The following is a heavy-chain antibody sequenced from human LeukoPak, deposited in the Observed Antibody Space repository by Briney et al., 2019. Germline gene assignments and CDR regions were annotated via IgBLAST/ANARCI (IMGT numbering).Heavy chain of an antibody. Sequence: SETLSLTCTVSGGSISSNSYYWGWIRQPPGKGLEWIGSIYYSGSTYYNPSLKSRVTISVDTSKNQFSLKLNSVTAADTAVYYCARHKVAPDYYDSCGYHFSYWGQGTLVTVSS. D-gene: IGHD3-22*01. V-gene: IGHV4-39*01. CDR2: IYYSGST. CDR3: ARHKVAPDYYDSCGYHFSY. CDR1: GGSISSNSYY. J-gene: IGHJ4*02.